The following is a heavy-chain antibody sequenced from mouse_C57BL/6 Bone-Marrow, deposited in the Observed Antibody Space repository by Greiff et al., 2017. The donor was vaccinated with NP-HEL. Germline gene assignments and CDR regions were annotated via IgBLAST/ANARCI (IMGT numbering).Heavy chain of an antibody. Sequence: VKVVESGPGLVQPSQSLSITCTVSGFSLTSYGVHWVRQSPGKGLEWLGVIWSGGSTDYNAAFISRLSISKDNSKSQVFFKMNSLQADDTAIYYCARRDTMVTTGAMDYWGQGTSVTVSS. V-gene: IGHV2-2*01. D-gene: IGHD2-2*01. J-gene: IGHJ4*01. CDR1: GFSLTSYG. CDR2: IWSGGST. CDR3: ARRDTMVTTGAMDY.